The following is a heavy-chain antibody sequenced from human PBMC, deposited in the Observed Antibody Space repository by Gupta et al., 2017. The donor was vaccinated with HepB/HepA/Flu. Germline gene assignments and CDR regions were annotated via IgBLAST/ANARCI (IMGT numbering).Heavy chain of an antibody. CDR3: ARDFQVGLDPF. J-gene: IGHJ4*02. D-gene: IGHD1-26*01. CDR2: INPNSGGT. CDR1: GYTFTDFF. Sequence: QVQLVQSGAEVKKPGASVKVSCKPSGYTFTDFFLHWVRQAPGQGLEWMGWINPNSGGTNYAQSFQGRVTMTRDTSISTAYMDLRGLTSDDTAVYYCARDFQVGLDPFWGQGTLVTVSS. V-gene: IGHV1-2*02.